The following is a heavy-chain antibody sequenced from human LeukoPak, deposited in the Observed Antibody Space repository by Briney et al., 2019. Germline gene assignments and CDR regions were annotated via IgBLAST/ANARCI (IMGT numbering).Heavy chain of an antibody. CDR1: GFTVSSNY. J-gene: IGHJ4*02. CDR2: ISGSGGST. CDR3: VIAAAGTDNY. Sequence: PGGSLRLSCAASGFTVSSNYMSWVRQAPGKGLEWVPAISGSGGSTYYADSVKGRFTISRDNSKNTLYLQMNSLRAEDTAVYYCVIAAAGTDNYWGQGTLVTVSS. D-gene: IGHD6-13*01. V-gene: IGHV3-23*01.